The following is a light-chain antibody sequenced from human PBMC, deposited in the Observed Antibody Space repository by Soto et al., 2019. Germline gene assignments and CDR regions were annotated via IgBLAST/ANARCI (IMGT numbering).Light chain of an antibody. V-gene: IGKV1-8*01. CDR2: SAS. J-gene: IGKJ3*01. CDR1: QDISNS. Sequence: AIRMTQSPSSFSASTGDRVTITCRASQDISNSLAWYQQEPGKAPNLLIYSASTLQSGVPSRFSGSGSGTDFTLTISGLQSEDFATYYCQQYYSYPPSFTFGPGTKVEI. CDR3: QQYYSYPPSFT.